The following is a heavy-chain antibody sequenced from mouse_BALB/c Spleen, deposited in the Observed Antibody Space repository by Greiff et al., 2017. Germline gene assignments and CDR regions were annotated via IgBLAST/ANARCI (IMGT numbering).Heavy chain of an antibody. J-gene: IGHJ4*01. CDR3: ARRGLYDAMDY. CDR2: ISSGGGST. CDR1: GFAFSSYD. D-gene: IGHD3-1*01. V-gene: IGHV5-12-1*01. Sequence: EVHLVESGGGLVKPGGSLKLSCAASGFAFSSYDMSWVRQTPEKRLEWVAYISSGGGSTYYPDTVKGRFTISRDNAKNTLYLQMSSLKSEDTAMYYCARRGLYDAMDYWGQGTSVTVSS.